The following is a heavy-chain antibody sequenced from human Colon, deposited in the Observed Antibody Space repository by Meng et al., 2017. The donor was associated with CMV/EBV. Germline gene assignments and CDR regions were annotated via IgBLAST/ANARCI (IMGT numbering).Heavy chain of an antibody. CDR2: MDPTTGRT. CDR3: ASHSSYVWGSHH. Sequence: PGASVKVSCKASGYSFTGYYIHWVRQAPGQGLEWMGWMDPTTGRTDYAQKFQGTVTMTRDTSISTAYLELSRLTSDDTAVYYCASHSSYVWGSHHWGQGTLVTVSS. CDR1: GYSFTGYY. D-gene: IGHD3-16*01. J-gene: IGHJ1*01. V-gene: IGHV1-2*02.